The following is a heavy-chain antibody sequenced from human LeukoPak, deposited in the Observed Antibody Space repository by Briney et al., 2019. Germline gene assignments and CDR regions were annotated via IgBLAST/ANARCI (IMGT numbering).Heavy chain of an antibody. CDR2: IYYSGST. J-gene: IGHJ5*02. D-gene: IGHD2/OR15-2a*01. Sequence: PSETLSLTCTVSVGFLSSYYWSWMRQPPGKGLEGIGYIYYSGSTNYNPSLKSRVTISVDTSKNQFSLKLSSVTAADTAVYYCAGQTVIAGHNWFDPWGQGTLVTVSS. CDR3: AGQTVIAGHNWFDP. V-gene: IGHV4-59*01. CDR1: VGFLSSYY.